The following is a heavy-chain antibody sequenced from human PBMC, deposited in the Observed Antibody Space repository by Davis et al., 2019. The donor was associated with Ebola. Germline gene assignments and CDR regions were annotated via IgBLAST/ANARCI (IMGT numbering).Heavy chain of an antibody. D-gene: IGHD1-26*01. J-gene: IGHJ4*02. CDR2: ISGSGGST. V-gene: IGHV3-23*01. CDR1: GFTFSSYA. CDR3: AKDGEWELLLFDY. Sequence: GSLTLSCAASGFTFSSYAMSWVRQAPGKGLEWVSAISGSGGSTYYADSVKGRFTISRDTSKNTLYLQMNSLRAEDTAVYYCAKDGEWELLLFDYWGQGTLVTVSS.